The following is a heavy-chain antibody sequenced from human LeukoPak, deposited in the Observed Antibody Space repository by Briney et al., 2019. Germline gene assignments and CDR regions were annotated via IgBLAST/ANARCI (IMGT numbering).Heavy chain of an antibody. J-gene: IGHJ5*02. D-gene: IGHD3-3*01. Sequence: ASVEVSCKASGYTFTSYYMHWVRQAPGQGLEWMGIINPSGGSTSYAQKFQGRVTMTRDMSTSTVYMELSSLRSEDTAVYYCARDYSGFLESPYNWFDPWGQGTLVTVSS. V-gene: IGHV1-46*01. CDR1: GYTFTSYY. CDR3: ARDYSGFLESPYNWFDP. CDR2: INPSGGST.